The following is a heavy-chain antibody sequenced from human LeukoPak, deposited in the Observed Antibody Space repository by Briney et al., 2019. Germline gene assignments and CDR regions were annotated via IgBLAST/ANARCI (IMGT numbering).Heavy chain of an antibody. CDR1: GGSISSGGYY. CDR2: IYHSGST. V-gene: IGHV4-30-2*01. J-gene: IGHJ4*02. CDR3: ARGHFGVLDY. D-gene: IGHD3-3*01. Sequence: SQTLSLTCTVSGGSISSGGYYWSWIRQPPGKGLEWIGYIYHSGSTYYNPSLKSRVTISVDRSKNQFSLKLSSVTAADTAVYYCARGHFGVLDYWGQGTLVTVSS.